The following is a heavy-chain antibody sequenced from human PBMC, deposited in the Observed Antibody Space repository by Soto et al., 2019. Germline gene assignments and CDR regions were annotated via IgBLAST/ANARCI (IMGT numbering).Heavy chain of an antibody. Sequence: VQLVESGGGVVQPGRSLGLSCAASGFTFNTYGMHWVRQAPGKGLEWVAAISYEGINKYYADSVKGRFTISRDNSKNTLYVQMNSLRPEDTAVYYCARSPQPTRGIHWYFDLWGRGILVTVSS. CDR3: ARSPQPTRGIHWYFDL. D-gene: IGHD1-26*01. V-gene: IGHV3-30*03. J-gene: IGHJ2*01. CDR2: ISYEGINK. CDR1: GFTFNTYG.